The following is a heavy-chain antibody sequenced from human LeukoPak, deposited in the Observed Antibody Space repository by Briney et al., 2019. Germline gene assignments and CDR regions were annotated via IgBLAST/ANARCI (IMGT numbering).Heavy chain of an antibody. CDR2: IKQDGSEK. CDR1: GFTFSSYW. V-gene: IGHV3-7*01. Sequence: GGSLRLSCAASGFTFSSYWMSWVRQAPGKGLEWVANIKQDGSEKYYVDSVKGRFTISRDNAKNSPYLQMNSLRAEDTAVYYCARGIRHYYDSSGYYYFDYWGQGTLVTVSS. J-gene: IGHJ4*02. D-gene: IGHD3-22*01. CDR3: ARGIRHYYDSSGYYYFDY.